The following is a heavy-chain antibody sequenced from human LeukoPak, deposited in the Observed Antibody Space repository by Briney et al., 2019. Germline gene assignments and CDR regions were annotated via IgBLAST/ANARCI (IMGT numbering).Heavy chain of an antibody. D-gene: IGHD1-26*01. V-gene: IGHV3-30-3*01. CDR1: GFTFSSYA. Sequence: QPGRSLRLSCAASGFTFSSYAMHWVRQAPGKGLEWVAVISYDGSNKYYADSVKGRFTISRDNSKNTLYLQMNSLRAEDTAVYYCANGYSGSYLGSATDAFDIWGQGTMVTVSS. CDR3: ANGYSGSYLGSATDAFDI. J-gene: IGHJ3*02. CDR2: ISYDGSNK.